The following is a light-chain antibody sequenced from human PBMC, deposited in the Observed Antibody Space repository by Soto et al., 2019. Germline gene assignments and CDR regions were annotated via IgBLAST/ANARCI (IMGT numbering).Light chain of an antibody. V-gene: IGKV3-20*01. J-gene: IGKJ1*01. CDR1: QSVSSSY. Sequence: EIVLTQSPGTLSLSPGERATLSCRASQSVSSSYLAWYQQKPGQPPRLLIFDASSRATGIPDRFSGSGSETDLTLTISSLEPEDFAVYYCQHFGRSPPSWTFGQGTKVEIK. CDR2: DAS. CDR3: QHFGRSPPSWT.